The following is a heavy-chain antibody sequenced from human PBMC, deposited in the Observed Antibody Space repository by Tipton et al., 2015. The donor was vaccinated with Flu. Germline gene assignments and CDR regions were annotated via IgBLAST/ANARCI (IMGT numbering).Heavy chain of an antibody. CDR1: GVSISDDTYS. V-gene: IGHV4-61*02. CDR3: VAAPIYFDSTGYYFPFDY. D-gene: IGHD3-22*01. Sequence: TLSLTCTVSGVSISDDTYSWSWIRQPAGKGLEWIGRIYSSGSTNYNPSLKTRVTISLDTSKDQFSLKLSSVTAADTALYYCVAAPIYFDSTGYYFPFDYWGQGTLVTVSS. CDR2: IYSSGST. J-gene: IGHJ4*02.